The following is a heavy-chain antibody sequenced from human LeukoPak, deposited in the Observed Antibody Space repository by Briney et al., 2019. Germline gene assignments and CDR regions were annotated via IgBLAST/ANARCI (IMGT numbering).Heavy chain of an antibody. V-gene: IGHV1-69*13. CDR3: ALRFLGRSNAFDI. J-gene: IGHJ3*02. CDR2: IIPIFGTA. CDR1: GGTFSSYA. Sequence: SVKVSCKASGGTFSSYAISWVRQAPGQGLEWMGGIIPIFGTANYAQEFQGRVTITADESTSTAYMELSSLRSEDTAVYYCALRFLGRSNAFDIWGQGTMVTVSS. D-gene: IGHD3-3*01.